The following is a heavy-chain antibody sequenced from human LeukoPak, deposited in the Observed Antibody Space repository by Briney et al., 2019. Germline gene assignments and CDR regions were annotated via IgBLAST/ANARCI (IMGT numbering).Heavy chain of an antibody. J-gene: IGHJ4*02. CDR1: GFTFDDYA. D-gene: IGHD6-19*01. V-gene: IGHV3-9*01. CDR3: AKGSSGWSAGSFDY. CDR2: ISWNSGSI. Sequence: PGGSLRLSCAASGFTFDDYAMHWVRQAPGKGLEWVSGISWNSGSIGYADSVKGRFTISRDNAKNSLYLQMNSLRAEDTALYYCAKGSSGWSAGSFDYWDQGTLVTVSS.